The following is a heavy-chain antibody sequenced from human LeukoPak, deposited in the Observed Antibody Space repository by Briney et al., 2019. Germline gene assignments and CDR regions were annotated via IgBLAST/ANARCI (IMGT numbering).Heavy chain of an antibody. Sequence: GGSLRLSCAASGYTFRSYWMHWVRQAPGKGLVWVSRFISYSSSTLYADSVKGRFAISRDNAKNTLYLQMNSLRAEDTAVYYCARDGTRSSWVAYKWFDTWGQGTLVTAPS. D-gene: IGHD6-13*01. J-gene: IGHJ5*02. CDR1: GYTFRSYW. CDR3: ARDGTRSSWVAYKWFDT. CDR2: FISYSSST. V-gene: IGHV3-74*01.